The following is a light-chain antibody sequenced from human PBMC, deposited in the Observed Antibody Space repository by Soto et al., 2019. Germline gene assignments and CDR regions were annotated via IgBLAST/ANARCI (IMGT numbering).Light chain of an antibody. J-gene: IGKJ1*01. Sequence: IVLTQSPASLSLSPGERATLSCRASQSVSNNYLAWYQQKPGQAPRLLIYGASNRATGIPDRFSGSGSGTDFTLTISRLETEDFAVYYCQQYGSSGTFGQGTKVDIK. V-gene: IGKV3-20*01. CDR1: QSVSNNY. CDR3: QQYGSSGT. CDR2: GAS.